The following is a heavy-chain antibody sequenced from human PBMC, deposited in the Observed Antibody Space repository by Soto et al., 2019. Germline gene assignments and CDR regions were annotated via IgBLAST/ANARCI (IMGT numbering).Heavy chain of an antibody. CDR2: IWYDGSNK. Sequence: QVQLVESGGGVVQPGRSLRLSCAASGFTFSSYGMHWVRQAPGKGLEWVAVIWYDGSNKYYADSVKGRFTISRDNSKNTLYLQMNSLRAEDTAVYYCARARGAPHYWYFDLWGRGTLVTVSS. V-gene: IGHV3-33*01. CDR1: GFTFSSYG. J-gene: IGHJ2*01. CDR3: ARARGAPHYWYFDL.